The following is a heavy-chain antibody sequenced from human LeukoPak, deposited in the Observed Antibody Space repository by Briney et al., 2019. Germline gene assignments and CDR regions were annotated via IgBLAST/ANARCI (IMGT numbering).Heavy chain of an antibody. CDR2: IYHSGST. CDR1: GGSINNYY. D-gene: IGHD2-2*01. J-gene: IGHJ5*02. CDR3: ARVRELGYCSSTSCSGRWFDP. V-gene: IGHV4-30-2*01. Sequence: SETLSLTCSVSGGSINNYYWSWIRQPPGKGLEWIGYIYHSGSTYYNPSLKSRVTISVDRSKNQFSLKLSSVTAADTAVYYCARVRELGYCSSTSCSGRWFDPWGQGTLVTVSS.